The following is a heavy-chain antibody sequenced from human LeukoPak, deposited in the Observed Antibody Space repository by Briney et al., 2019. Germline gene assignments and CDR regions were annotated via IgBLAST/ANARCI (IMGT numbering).Heavy chain of an antibody. CDR1: GFTFNKYA. V-gene: IGHV3-30-3*01. CDR3: ANHLACGSTSCPPFDY. CDR2: VSYLGNDK. Sequence: GGSLRLSCAASGFTFNKYAMHWVRQAPGKGLEWVAVVSYLGNDKFHADSVKGRFTISKDNAKNSLYLQMNSLRAEDTAVYYCANHLACGSTSCPPFDYWGQGTLVTVSS. D-gene: IGHD2-2*01. J-gene: IGHJ4*02.